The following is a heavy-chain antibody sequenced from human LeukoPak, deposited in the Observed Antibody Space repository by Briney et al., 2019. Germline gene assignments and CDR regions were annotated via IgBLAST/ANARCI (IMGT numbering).Heavy chain of an antibody. CDR1: GGSFSGYY. Sequence: SETLSLTCAVYGGSFSGYYWSWIRQPPGKGLEWIGEINHSGSTNYNPSLKSRVTISVDTSKNQFSLKLSSVTAADTAVYYCARGRRTQPHDALDIWGQGTMVTVSS. J-gene: IGHJ3*02. D-gene: IGHD1-14*01. V-gene: IGHV4-34*01. CDR3: ARGRRTQPHDALDI. CDR2: INHSGST.